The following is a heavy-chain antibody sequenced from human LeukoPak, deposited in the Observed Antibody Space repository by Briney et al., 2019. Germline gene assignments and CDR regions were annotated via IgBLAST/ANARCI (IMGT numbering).Heavy chain of an antibody. D-gene: IGHD2-15*01. J-gene: IGHJ5*02. Sequence: SVKVSCKASGGTFSSYAISWVRQAPGQGLEWMGGIIPIFGTANYAQKFQGRVAITADTSTSTAYMELSSLRSEDTAVYYCARGLGVVAATPAYNWFDPWGQGTLVTVSS. V-gene: IGHV1-69*06. CDR2: IIPIFGTA. CDR3: ARGLGVVAATPAYNWFDP. CDR1: GGTFSSYA.